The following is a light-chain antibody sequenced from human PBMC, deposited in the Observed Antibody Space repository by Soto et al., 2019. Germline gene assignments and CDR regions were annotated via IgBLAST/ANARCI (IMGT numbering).Light chain of an antibody. CDR1: QSVDIY. J-gene: IGKJ4*01. CDR2: DTS. CDR3: QQRKNWPPLT. V-gene: IGKV3-11*01. Sequence: ETVLTQSPATLSLSPGETATLSCRASQSVDIYLAWYQQKPGQPPRLLIYDTSNRATGIPARFSGSGSGTDFTLTISRLEPEDSAVYYCQQRKNWPPLTFGGGTKVEIK.